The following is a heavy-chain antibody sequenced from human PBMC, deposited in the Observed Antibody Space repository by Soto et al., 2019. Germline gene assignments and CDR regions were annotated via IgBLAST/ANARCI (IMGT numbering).Heavy chain of an antibody. J-gene: IGHJ6*02. Sequence: SETLSLTCTVSGGSISSYYWSWIRQPPGKGLEWIGYIYYSGSTNYNPSLKSRVTISVDTSKNQFSLKLSSVTAADTAVYYCAVDSSSSGYYGMDVWGQGTTDTVSS. CDR1: GGSISSYY. D-gene: IGHD6-6*01. CDR3: AVDSSSSGYYGMDV. CDR2: IYYSGST. V-gene: IGHV4-59*01.